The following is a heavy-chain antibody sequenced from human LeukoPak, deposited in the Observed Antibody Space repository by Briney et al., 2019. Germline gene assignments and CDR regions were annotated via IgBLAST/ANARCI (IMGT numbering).Heavy chain of an antibody. V-gene: IGHV3-74*01. CDR3: AKGKDCSGGSCYSNYYYYYMDV. CDR1: GFTFSSYW. J-gene: IGHJ6*03. D-gene: IGHD2-15*01. Sequence: GGSLRLSCAASGFTFSSYWMHWVRQAPGKGLVWVSRINSDGSSTSYADSVKGRFTISRDNAKNTLYLQMNSLRAEDTAVYYCAKGKDCSGGSCYSNYYYYYMDVWGKGTTVTVSS. CDR2: INSDGSST.